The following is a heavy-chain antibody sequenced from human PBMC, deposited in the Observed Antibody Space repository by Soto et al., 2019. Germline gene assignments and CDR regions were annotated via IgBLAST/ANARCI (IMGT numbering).Heavy chain of an antibody. CDR3: AKDREYSYGWDY. Sequence: EVQLLESGGGLAQPEGSLRLSCAASGFTFSFYAMTWVRQAPGKGLEWVSSLTGNGGDTYYADSVKGRFTISRDNSENTLYLQMNSLRVDDTAVYYCAKDREYSYGWDYWGQGTLVTVSS. CDR2: LTGNGGDT. J-gene: IGHJ4*02. V-gene: IGHV3-23*01. D-gene: IGHD5-18*01. CDR1: GFTFSFYA.